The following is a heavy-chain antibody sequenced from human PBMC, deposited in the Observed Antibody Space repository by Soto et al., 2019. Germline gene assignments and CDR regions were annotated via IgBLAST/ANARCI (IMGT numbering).Heavy chain of an antibody. CDR2: ISWNSGSI. Sequence: GGSLRLSCAASGFTFDDYAMHWVRQAPGKGLEWVSGISWNSGSIGYADSVKGRFTISRDNAKNSLYLQMNSLRAEDTALYYCAKDIVGGDCSSTSCYGNMDVWGKGTTVTVSS. D-gene: IGHD2-2*01. CDR3: AKDIVGGDCSSTSCYGNMDV. J-gene: IGHJ6*04. V-gene: IGHV3-9*01. CDR1: GFTFDDYA.